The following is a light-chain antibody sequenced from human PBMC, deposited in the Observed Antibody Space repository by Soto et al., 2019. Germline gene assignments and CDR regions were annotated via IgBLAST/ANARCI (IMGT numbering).Light chain of an antibody. CDR1: SSDVGVYNY. V-gene: IGLV2-14*01. J-gene: IGLJ2*01. CDR2: EVS. Sequence: QSVLTQPASVSGSPGQSITISCTGTSSDVGVYNYVSWYQQHPGKAPQLMIYEVSNRPSGVSNRFSGSKSGNTASLTICGLQAEDEADYYCSSYAGSSPLVFGGGTKVTVL. CDR3: SSYAGSSPLV.